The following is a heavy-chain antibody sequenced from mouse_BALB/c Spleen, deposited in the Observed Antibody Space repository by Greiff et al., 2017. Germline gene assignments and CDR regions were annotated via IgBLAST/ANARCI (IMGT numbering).Heavy chain of an antibody. CDR3: AREGGNYPYAMDY. CDR2: ISDGGSYT. J-gene: IGHJ4*01. D-gene: IGHD2-1*01. CDR1: GFTFSDYY. Sequence: EVKVVESGGGLVKPGGSLKLSCAASGFTFSDYYMYWVRQTPEKRLEWVATISDGGSYTYYPDSVKGRFTISRDNAKNNLYLQMSSLKSEDTAMYYCAREGGNYPYAMDYWGQGTSVTVSS. V-gene: IGHV5-4*02.